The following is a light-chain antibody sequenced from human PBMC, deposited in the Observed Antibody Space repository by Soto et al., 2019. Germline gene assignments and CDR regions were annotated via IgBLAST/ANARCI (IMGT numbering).Light chain of an antibody. CDR1: QSVSSSY. J-gene: IGKJ1*01. V-gene: IGKV3-20*01. Sequence: EIVLTQAPGTLSLSPGERATLSCRASQSVSSSYLAWYQQKPGQAPRLLIYGASSRATGIPDRFSGSGSGTDFTLTSSRREPEDFAVYYCQQYGSSLTWTFGQGTKVEIQ. CDR2: GAS. CDR3: QQYGSSLTWT.